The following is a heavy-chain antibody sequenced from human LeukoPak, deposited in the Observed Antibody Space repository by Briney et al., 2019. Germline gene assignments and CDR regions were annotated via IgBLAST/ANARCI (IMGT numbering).Heavy chain of an antibody. Sequence: SETLSLTCAVYGGSFSGYYWSWIRQPPGKGLEWIGEINHSGSTNYNPSLKSRVTISVDTSKNQFSLKLSSVTAADTAVYYCARGRAYDFWRFRSFDYWGQGTLVTVSS. J-gene: IGHJ4*02. D-gene: IGHD3-3*01. CDR3: ARGRAYDFWRFRSFDY. CDR1: GGSFSGYY. V-gene: IGHV4-34*01. CDR2: INHSGST.